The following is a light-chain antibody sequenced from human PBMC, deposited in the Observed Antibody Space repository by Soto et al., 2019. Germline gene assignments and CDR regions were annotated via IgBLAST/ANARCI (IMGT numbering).Light chain of an antibody. CDR1: QDISSY. J-gene: IGKJ5*01. CDR3: QQYNNWPPIT. V-gene: IGKV1-9*01. Sequence: IQLTQSPSSLSASVGDRVTITCRASQDISSYLAWYQQKPGKAPNLLIYAASTLQSGVPSRFSASGVGTDFTLTISSLQAEDFAVYYCQQYNNWPPITFGQGTRLAI. CDR2: AAS.